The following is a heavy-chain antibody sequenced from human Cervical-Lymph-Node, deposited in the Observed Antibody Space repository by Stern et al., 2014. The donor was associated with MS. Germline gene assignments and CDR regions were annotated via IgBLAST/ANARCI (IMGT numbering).Heavy chain of an antibody. J-gene: IGHJ4*02. CDR2: IIPFLRTS. D-gene: IGHD1-26*01. CDR1: GDTLSKYT. CDR3: ARDRPDSGSPLAPYDY. V-gene: IGHV1-69*06. Sequence: VQLEESGAGVKEPGSSVKVSCKASGDTLSKYTINWVRQAPGPGLEWMGGIIPFLRTSNCELKFQGRLTFTADKSTSTIYMELSSLTFEDTAVYYCARDRPDSGSPLAPYDYWGEGTLVSISS.